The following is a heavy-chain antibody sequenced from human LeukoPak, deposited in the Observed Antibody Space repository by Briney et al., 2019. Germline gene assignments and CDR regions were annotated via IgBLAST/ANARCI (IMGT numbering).Heavy chain of an antibody. CDR3: ARVPYYYGLGREQVARAFDI. V-gene: IGHV1-46*01. CDR2: INPSGGST. J-gene: IGHJ3*02. Sequence: GASVKVSCKASGYTFTSYYMHWVRQAPGQGLEWMGIINPSGGSTSYAQKFQGRVTMTRDTSTSTVYMELSSLRSEDTAVYYCARVPYYYGLGREQVARAFDIWGQGTMVTVSS. D-gene: IGHD3-10*01. CDR1: GYTFTSYY.